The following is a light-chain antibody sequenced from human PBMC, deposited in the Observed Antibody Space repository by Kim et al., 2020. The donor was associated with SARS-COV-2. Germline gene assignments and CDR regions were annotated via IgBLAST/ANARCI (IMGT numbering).Light chain of an antibody. Sequence: LSRGERATLSCRASQSINSRYLAWYQEKPGQPPRLLIYGASRRATGIPDMFSGSESGTDFTLTITRLEPEDFAVYYCQHYGNSPLSFAGGTKVEI. CDR3: QHYGNSPLS. CDR2: GAS. CDR1: QSINSRY. V-gene: IGKV3-20*01. J-gene: IGKJ4*01.